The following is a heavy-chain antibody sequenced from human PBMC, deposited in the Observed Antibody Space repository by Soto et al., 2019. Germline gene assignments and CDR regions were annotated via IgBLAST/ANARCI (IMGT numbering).Heavy chain of an antibody. CDR1: GFTFSSYA. CDR2: ISGSGGST. J-gene: IGHJ4*02. V-gene: IGHV3-23*01. D-gene: IGHD1-26*01. CDR3: AKRNYAPGYSSSYYLGGLHFDN. Sequence: EVQLLESGGGLIQPGGSLRLSCAASGFTFSSYAMSWVRQAPGKGLEWVSTISGSGGSTFYADSVKGRFTISRDNSKNTLYLHMNNLRAEDTAVYYCAKRNYAPGYSSSYYLGGLHFDNWGQGTLVTVSS.